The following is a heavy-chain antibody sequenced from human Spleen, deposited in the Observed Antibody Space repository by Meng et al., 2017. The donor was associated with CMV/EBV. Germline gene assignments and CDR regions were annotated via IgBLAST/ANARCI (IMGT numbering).Heavy chain of an antibody. V-gene: IGHV4-61*01. Sequence: SETLSLTCTVSGGSVSSGSYYWSWIRQPPGKGLEWIGYIYYSGSANYNPSLKSRVTISVDTSKNQFSLKLSSVTAADTAVYYCAGTLYPKPYLNRFDPWGQGILVTVSS. CDR3: AGTLYPKPYLNRFDP. J-gene: IGHJ5*02. D-gene: IGHD2-2*02. CDR2: IYYSGSA. CDR1: GGSVSSGSYY.